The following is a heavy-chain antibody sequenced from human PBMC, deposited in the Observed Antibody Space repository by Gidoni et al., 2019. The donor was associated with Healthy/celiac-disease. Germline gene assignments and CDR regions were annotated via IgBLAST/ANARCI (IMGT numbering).Heavy chain of an antibody. CDR3: ARDTSSWLEFDY. CDR2: IWYDGSNK. D-gene: IGHD6-13*01. CDR1: GFTFSSYG. V-gene: IGHV3-33*01. Sequence: QVQLVESGGGVVQPGGSLRLSCAASGFTFSSYGMHWVRQAPGKGLELVAVIWYDGSNKYYADSVKVRFPISRDNSKNTLYLQMNSLRADDTAVYYCARDTSSWLEFDYWGQGTLVTVSS. J-gene: IGHJ4*02.